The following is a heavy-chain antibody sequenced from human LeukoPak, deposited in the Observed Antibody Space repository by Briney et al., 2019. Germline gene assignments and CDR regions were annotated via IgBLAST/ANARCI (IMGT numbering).Heavy chain of an antibody. J-gene: IGHJ5*02. D-gene: IGHD2-15*01. V-gene: IGHV4-39*07. CDR3: ARAGVVVGVAFGWWFDP. CDR2: IYYSGST. Sequence: SEAVSLTCPVSGGSISNSSYYWGWIRQPPGKGLEWIGNIYYSGSTYYNPSLESRVTISVDTSRSQFSLKLSSVTAADTAVYYCARAGVVVGVAFGWWFDPWGQGTLVTVSS. CDR1: GGSISNSSYY.